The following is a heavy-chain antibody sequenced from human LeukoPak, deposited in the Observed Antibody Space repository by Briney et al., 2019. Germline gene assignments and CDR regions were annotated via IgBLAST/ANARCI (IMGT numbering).Heavy chain of an antibody. CDR2: INPNSGGT. CDR1: GYTFTGYY. V-gene: IGHV1-2*02. Sequence: ASVKVFCKASGYTFTGYYMHWVRQAPGQGLEWMGWINPNSGGTNSAQKFQGRVTMTRDTSISTAYMELNRLTLDDTAVYYCAKEGEGLPYWGQGTLVTVSS. D-gene: IGHD3-16*01. J-gene: IGHJ4*02. CDR3: AKEGEGLPY.